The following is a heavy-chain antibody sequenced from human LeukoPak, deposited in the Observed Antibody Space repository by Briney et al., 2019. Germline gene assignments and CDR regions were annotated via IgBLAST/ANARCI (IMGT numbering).Heavy chain of an antibody. D-gene: IGHD4-11*01. CDR3: ARGIRQYAKSYFDY. CDR2: ISSSGTTI. Sequence: PGGSLRLSCAASGFTFSSYSMNWVRQAPGKGLEWLSYISSSGTTIYYTDSVKGRFTISRDNAKNSLHLQMNSLRAEDTAVYYCARGIRQYAKSYFDYWGQGTLVTVSS. CDR1: GFTFSSYS. V-gene: IGHV3-48*04. J-gene: IGHJ4*02.